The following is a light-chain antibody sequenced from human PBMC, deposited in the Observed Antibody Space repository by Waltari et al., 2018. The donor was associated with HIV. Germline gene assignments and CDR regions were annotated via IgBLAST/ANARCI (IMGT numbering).Light chain of an antibody. CDR2: EAA. CDR3: QQYDDGPRGIT. J-gene: IGKJ2*01. V-gene: IGKV3-15*01. CDR1: QSISAK. Sequence: EIVMTQSPPTLSVSPGQRVTLSCRASQSISAKVAWYHQRPGQAPRLLIYEAATRPTGIPARFSGSGSGTEFTLTISSLQSEDFATYFCQQYDDGPRGITFGQGTMLEIK.